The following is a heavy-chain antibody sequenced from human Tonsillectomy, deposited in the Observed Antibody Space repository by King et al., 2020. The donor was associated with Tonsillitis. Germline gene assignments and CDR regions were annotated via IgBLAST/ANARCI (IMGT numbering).Heavy chain of an antibody. D-gene: IGHD2-2*01. Sequence: LQLQESGPGLVKPSETLSLTCTVSGGSISSSSYYWGWIRQPPGKGLEWIGSIYYSGSTYYNPSLKSRVTISVDTSKNQFSLKLSSVTAADTAVYYCASPKTGVGYCSSTSCYFEYFDLWGRGTLVTVSS. V-gene: IGHV4-39*01. CDR3: ASPKTGVGYCSSTSCYFEYFDL. J-gene: IGHJ2*01. CDR1: GGSISSSSYY. CDR2: IYYSGST.